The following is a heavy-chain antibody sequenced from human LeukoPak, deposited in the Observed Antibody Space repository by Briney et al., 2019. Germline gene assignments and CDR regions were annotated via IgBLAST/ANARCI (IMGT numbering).Heavy chain of an antibody. CDR3: ARDERRYCSDSSCYPGDY. V-gene: IGHV3-21*01. J-gene: IGHJ4*02. CDR2: ISRTSAYI. Sequence: GESLRLSCAASGFTFGSYAMKWVRQAPGKGLEWVSAISRTSAYIYYSDSVKGRFTISRDNAKNSVYLQIDSLRAEDTAVYYCARDERRYCSDSSCYPGDYWGQGTLVTVSS. D-gene: IGHD2-2*01. CDR1: GFTFGSYA.